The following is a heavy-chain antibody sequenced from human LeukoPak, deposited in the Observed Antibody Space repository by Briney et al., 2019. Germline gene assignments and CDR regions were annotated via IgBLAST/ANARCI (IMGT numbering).Heavy chain of an antibody. J-gene: IGHJ3*02. V-gene: IGHV1-69*13. Sequence: GSSVKVSCKVSGGSFSTYSINWVRQAPGQGLEWMGGIIPIFGTGNPAQKFQGRVTITADAYTRTAFMELSSLRSEDTAVYYCATDVPSETVMVPAFDMWGQGTMVTV. CDR2: IIPIFGTG. D-gene: IGHD5-18*01. CDR1: GGSFSTYS. CDR3: ATDVPSETVMVPAFDM.